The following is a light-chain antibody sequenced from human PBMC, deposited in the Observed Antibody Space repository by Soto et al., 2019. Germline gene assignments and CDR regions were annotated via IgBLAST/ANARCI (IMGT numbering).Light chain of an antibody. CDR2: AAS. CDR1: QGIRNY. CDR3: QKYDSVPFT. Sequence: DIQMTQSPSSLSASVGDRVTITCRASQGIRNYLAWYQQKPGKVPSLLIYAASNLQSGVPSRFSGSGSGTDFTLTISSLQPEDVATYYCQKYDSVPFTFGPGTKVDFK. V-gene: IGKV1-27*01. J-gene: IGKJ3*01.